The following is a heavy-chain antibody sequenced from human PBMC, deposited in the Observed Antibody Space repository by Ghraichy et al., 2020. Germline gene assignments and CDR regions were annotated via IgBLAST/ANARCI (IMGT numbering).Heavy chain of an antibody. CDR1: GGSISSSSFY. CDR3: ARQVGIAVAGTLDY. D-gene: IGHD6-19*01. J-gene: IGHJ4*02. CDR2: IYYSGST. V-gene: IGHV4-39*01. Sequence: SETLSLTCIVSGGSISSSSFYWGWIRQPPGKGLEWIGSIYYSGSTYYNPSLKSRVTISVDTSKNQFSLKLSSVTAADTAVYYCARQVGIAVAGTLDYWGQGTLVTVSS.